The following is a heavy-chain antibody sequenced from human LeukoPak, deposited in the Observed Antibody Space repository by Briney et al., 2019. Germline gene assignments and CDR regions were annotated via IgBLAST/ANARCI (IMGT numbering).Heavy chain of an antibody. D-gene: IGHD4-23*01. CDR1: GGSFSSSSYY. CDR2: VFYSGST. J-gene: IGHJ4*02. Sequence: PSETLSLTCTVSGGSFSSSSYYWAWIRQPPGKGLEWIGSVFYSGSTYYNPSLKSRVTISVDTSKNQFSLRLSSVTAADTAVYYCARHVVDSPNHLRWFSSWYYFDYWGQGTLVTVSS. V-gene: IGHV4-39*01. CDR3: ARHVVDSPNHLRWFSSWYYFDY.